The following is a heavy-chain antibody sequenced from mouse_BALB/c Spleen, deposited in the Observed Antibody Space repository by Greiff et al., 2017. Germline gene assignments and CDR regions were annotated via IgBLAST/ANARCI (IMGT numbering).Heavy chain of an antibody. J-gene: IGHJ2*01. Sequence: EVKLQESGGGLVKPGGSLKLSCAASGFTFSSYAMSWVRQTPEKRLEWVASISSGGSTYYPDSVKGRFTISRDNARNILYLPMSSLRSEDTAMSYCARRVTSYYFDYWGQGTTLTVSS. CDR2: ISSGGST. CDR1: GFTFSSYA. CDR3: ARRVTSYYFDY. V-gene: IGHV5-6-5*01. D-gene: IGHD2-12*01.